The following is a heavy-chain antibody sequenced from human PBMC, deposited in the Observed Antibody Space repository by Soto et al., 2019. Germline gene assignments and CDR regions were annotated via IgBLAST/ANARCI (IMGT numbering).Heavy chain of an antibody. V-gene: IGHV3-30*18. CDR2: ISYDGSNK. J-gene: IGHJ4*02. CDR1: GFSFSIYG. Sequence: PGGSLRLSCAASGFSFSIYGMHWVRQAPGKGLEWMAVISYDGSNKYYADSVKDRFTISRDNSKNTLFLQMNSLTHDDTAVYYCAKGSPGSNPRPFDYWGQGTLVTVSS. CDR3: AKGSPGSNPRPFDY. D-gene: IGHD1-26*01.